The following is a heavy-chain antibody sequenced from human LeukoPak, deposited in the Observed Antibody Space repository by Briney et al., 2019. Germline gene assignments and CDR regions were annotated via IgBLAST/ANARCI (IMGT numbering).Heavy chain of an antibody. V-gene: IGHV1-69*01. CDR3: ARVQWDYCSGGSCYGGVFDY. Sequence: SSVKVSCKASGGTFSSYAISWVRQAPGQGLEWMGGIIPIFGTANYAQKFQGRVTITADESTSAAYMELSSLRSEDTAVYYCARVQWDYCSGGSCYGGVFDYWGQGTLVTVSS. J-gene: IGHJ4*02. CDR2: IIPIFGTA. D-gene: IGHD2-15*01. CDR1: GGTFSSYA.